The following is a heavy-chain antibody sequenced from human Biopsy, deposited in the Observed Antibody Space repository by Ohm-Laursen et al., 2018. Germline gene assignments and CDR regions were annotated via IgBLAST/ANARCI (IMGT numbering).Heavy chain of an antibody. V-gene: IGHV3-15*01. J-gene: IGHJ4*02. CDR1: GFTFTHAW. D-gene: IGHD5-12*01. CDR2: IKSKSDGEAT. Sequence: SLRLSCTASGFTFTHAWMSWVRQGLGKGLEWLGRIKSKSDGEATDYAAAVQGRFAISRDDSTNTFYLQMNSLKSEDTGVFYCTVDLGRGFHWGQGTLVTVSS. CDR3: TVDLGRGFH.